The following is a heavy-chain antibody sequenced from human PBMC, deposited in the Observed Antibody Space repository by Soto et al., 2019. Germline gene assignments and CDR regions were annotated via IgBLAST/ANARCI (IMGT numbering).Heavy chain of an antibody. CDR3: AKGIAAAAVIGFDP. D-gene: IGHD6-13*01. J-gene: IGHJ5*02. Sequence: PGGSLRLSCEASGATFANYWMHWVRPAPGKGLVWVSRINNDGNDITYADSVKGRFTISRDNSKNTLYLQMNSLRAEDTAVYYSAKGIAAAAVIGFDPWGQGTLVTVSS. CDR1: GATFANYW. V-gene: IGHV3-74*01. CDR2: INNDGNDI.